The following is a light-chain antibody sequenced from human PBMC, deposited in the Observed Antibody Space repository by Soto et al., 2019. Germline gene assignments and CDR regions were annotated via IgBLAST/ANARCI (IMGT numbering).Light chain of an antibody. J-gene: IGKJ4*01. V-gene: IGKV3-11*01. Sequence: DIVLTQSPGTLSLSPGERASLSCRASQNIDTFLAWYQQKPGPAPRLLMYDASHRATGIPARFSGSGSGTDFTLTITSLEPEDVAVYYCQQRYNWPLTFGAGARVEI. CDR3: QQRYNWPLT. CDR2: DAS. CDR1: QNIDTF.